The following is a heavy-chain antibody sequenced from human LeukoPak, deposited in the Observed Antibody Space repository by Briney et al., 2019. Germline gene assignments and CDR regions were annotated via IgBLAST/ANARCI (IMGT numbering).Heavy chain of an antibody. CDR3: ARRPSGLYFPIVATYDY. V-gene: IGHV3-74*01. Sequence: GGSLRLSCAASGFTFSSYWTHWVRQAPGKGLVWVSRINSDGSSTSYADSVKGRFTISRDNAKNTLYLQMNSLRAEDTAVYYCARRPSGLYFPIVATYDYWGQGTLVTVSS. CDR2: INSDGSST. CDR1: GFTFSSYW. D-gene: IGHD5-12*01. J-gene: IGHJ4*02.